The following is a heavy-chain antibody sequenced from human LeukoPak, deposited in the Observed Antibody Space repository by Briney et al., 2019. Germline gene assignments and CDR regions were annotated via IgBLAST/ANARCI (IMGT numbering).Heavy chain of an antibody. J-gene: IGHJ4*02. CDR3: ARLAGGYCSGGTCYFDY. D-gene: IGHD2-15*01. CDR1: GDSISRNSYY. V-gene: IGHV4-39*01. Sequence: PPETLSLTCTVSGDSISRNSYYWGWIRQPPGKGLEWILRIYYSGSTYYYNPSLKSRVAISVDTSKNQFSLKLSSVTAADTAVYYCARLAGGYCSGGTCYFDYWGQGTLVTAS. CDR2: IYYSGSTY.